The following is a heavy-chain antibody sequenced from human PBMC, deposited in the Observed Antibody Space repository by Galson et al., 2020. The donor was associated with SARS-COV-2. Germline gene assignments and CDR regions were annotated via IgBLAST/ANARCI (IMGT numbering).Heavy chain of an antibody. Sequence: ASVKVSCKASGYTFTSYYMHWVRQAPGQGLEWMGILNPSGGSTSYAQKFQGRVTLTRDTPPRTVYMAPSSLTAKDTAVYYFASRNWFDPW. CDR2: LNPSGGST. CDR1: GYTFTSYY. J-gene: IGHJ5*02. CDR3: ASRNWFDP. V-gene: IGHV1-46*01.